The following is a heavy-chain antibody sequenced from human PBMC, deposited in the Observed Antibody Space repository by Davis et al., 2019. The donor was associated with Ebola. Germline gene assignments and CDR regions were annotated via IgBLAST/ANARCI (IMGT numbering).Heavy chain of an antibody. CDR1: GYTFTSYA. D-gene: IGHD5-18*01. Sequence: ASVKVSCKASGYTFTSYAMQWVRQAPGQRREWMGWINAGNGNTKYSQKFQGRVTMTRDTSTSTVYMELSSLRSEDTAVYYCARSLGYSYGVDYWGQGTLVTVSS. J-gene: IGHJ4*02. CDR3: ARSLGYSYGVDY. V-gene: IGHV1-3*01. CDR2: INAGNGNT.